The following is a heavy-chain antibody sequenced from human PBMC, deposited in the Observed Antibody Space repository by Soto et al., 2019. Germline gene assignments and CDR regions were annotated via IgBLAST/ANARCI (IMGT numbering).Heavy chain of an antibody. CDR3: ARLVPYCSDTSHCAYGMDV. CDR1: GGSISSYY. Sequence: SETLSLTCTVSGGSISSYYWSWIRQPPGKGLEWIGYIYCSGSTNYNPSLKSRVTISVDTSKNQFSLKLSSVTAADTAVYYCARLVPYCSDTSHCAYGMDVWGQGTTVTVSS. D-gene: IGHD2-2*01. V-gene: IGHV4-59*12. J-gene: IGHJ6*02. CDR2: IYCSGST.